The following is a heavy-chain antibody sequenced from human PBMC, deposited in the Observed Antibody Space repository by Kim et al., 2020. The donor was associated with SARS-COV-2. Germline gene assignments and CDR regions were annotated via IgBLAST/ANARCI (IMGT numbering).Heavy chain of an antibody. Sequence: GGSLRLSCAASGFIFHDYTIHWVRQVPGKGLEWVSLITHDGGATFYADSVKGRFTISRDNNRHSLYLQMNSLRTEDAGFYHCASERLQYFHHWGQGTLVT. D-gene: IGHD2-21*02. CDR2: ITHDGGAT. V-gene: IGHV3-43*01. CDR1: GFIFHDYT. J-gene: IGHJ1*01. CDR3: ASERLQYFHH.